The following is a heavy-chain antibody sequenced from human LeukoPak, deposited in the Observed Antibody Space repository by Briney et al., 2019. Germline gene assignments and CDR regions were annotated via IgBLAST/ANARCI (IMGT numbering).Heavy chain of an antibody. D-gene: IGHD3-10*01. CDR2: MNPNSGDT. Sequence: SVKVSCKASGSTFSSYDINWVRQATGQGLEWMGWMNPNSGDTGYTQRFQGRVTMTRDTSISTAYMELSSLRSEDTAVYYCARGPYGTGSHFDFWGQGTLATVSS. V-gene: IGHV1-8*02. J-gene: IGHJ4*02. CDR3: ARGPYGTGSHFDF. CDR1: GSTFSSYD.